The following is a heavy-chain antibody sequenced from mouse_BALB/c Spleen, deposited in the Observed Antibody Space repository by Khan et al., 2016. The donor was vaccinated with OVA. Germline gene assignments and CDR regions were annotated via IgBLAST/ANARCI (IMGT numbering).Heavy chain of an antibody. V-gene: IGHV9-3-1*01. D-gene: IGHD2-4*01. CDR3: VKGDDYDGTY. Sequence: QIQLVQSGPELKKPGEMVKISCKASGYTFTNYGMNWVKQAPGKGLKWMGWINTYTGETTYTDDFKGRFAFSLETSATTAYLQIISLKNEDTATYFCVKGDDYDGTYWGQGTLVTVST. CDR1: GYTFTNYG. J-gene: IGHJ3*01. CDR2: INTYTGET.